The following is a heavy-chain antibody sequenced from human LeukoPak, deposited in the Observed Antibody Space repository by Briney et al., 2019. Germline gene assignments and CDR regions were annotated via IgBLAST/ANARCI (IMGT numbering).Heavy chain of an antibody. V-gene: IGHV3-23*01. CDR2: ISGSGGST. J-gene: IGHJ4*02. CDR3: AKTSVVPAAGDYFDY. D-gene: IGHD2-2*01. Sequence: GGSLRLSCAASGFTFSSYAMSWVRQAPGKGPEWVSAISGSGGSTYYADSVKGRFTISRDNSKNTLYLQMNSLRAEDTAVYYCAKTSVVPAAGDYFDYWGQGTLVTVSS. CDR1: GFTFSSYA.